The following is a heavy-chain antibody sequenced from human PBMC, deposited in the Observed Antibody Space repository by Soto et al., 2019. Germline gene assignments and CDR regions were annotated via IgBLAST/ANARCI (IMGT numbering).Heavy chain of an antibody. CDR1: GFTLTNSG. D-gene: IGHD2-2*01. V-gene: IGHV1-58*02. CDR2: IVVGSDNT. CDR3: ATTLGVVPAAMMVCMDG. J-gene: IGHJ6*03. Sequence: SVKVSCMASGFTLTNSGMRRVRPARGQRLEWIGWIVVGSDNTNYAQKFHERVTITRDMSTSTAYMELSSLRSEDTSVGCCATTLGVVPAAMMVCMDGWGKGTT.